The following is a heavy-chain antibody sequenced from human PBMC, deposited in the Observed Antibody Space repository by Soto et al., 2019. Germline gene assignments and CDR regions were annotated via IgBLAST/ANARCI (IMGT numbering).Heavy chain of an antibody. V-gene: IGHV1-2*02. CDR3: ARDYRYYDSSGHEGVNWFDP. D-gene: IGHD3-22*01. Sequence: ASVKVSCKASGYTFTGYYMHWVRQAPGQGLEWMGWINPNSGGTNYAQKFQGRVTMTRDTSISTAYMELSRLRSDDTAVYYCARDYRYYDSSGHEGVNWFDPWGQGTLVTVSA. CDR1: GYTFTGYY. J-gene: IGHJ5*02. CDR2: INPNSGGT.